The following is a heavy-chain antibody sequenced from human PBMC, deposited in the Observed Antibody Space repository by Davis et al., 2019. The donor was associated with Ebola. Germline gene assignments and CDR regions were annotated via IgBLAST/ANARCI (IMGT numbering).Heavy chain of an antibody. Sequence: GESLKISCVASEFTFSNYGMTWVRQAPGKGLEWVSSITSGDGAHYAGSVKGRFTISRDNSKDTLFLEMNSLRAEDTALYYCAELHSSASHIWGQGTLVTVSP. CDR3: AELHSSASHI. D-gene: IGHD6-6*01. J-gene: IGHJ4*02. CDR2: ITSGDGA. V-gene: IGHV3-23*01. CDR1: EFTFSNYG.